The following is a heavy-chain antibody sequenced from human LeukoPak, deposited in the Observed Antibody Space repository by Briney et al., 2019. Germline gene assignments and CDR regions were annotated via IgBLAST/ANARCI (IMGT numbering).Heavy chain of an antibody. CDR1: GFTFGDYA. CDR2: ISCKAYGRTI. V-gene: IGHV3-49*04. Sequence: PGWSLRLSCTASGFTFGDYAMSWVRQAPGKGLEWVGFISCKAYGRTIEYAASVKGIFTISRDDSKSIAYLQMNSLKTEDTAVYYCTRVTGFWRSYYYYGMDVWGQGTTVTVSS. J-gene: IGHJ6*02. CDR3: TRVTGFWRSYYYYGMDV. D-gene: IGHD3-3*01.